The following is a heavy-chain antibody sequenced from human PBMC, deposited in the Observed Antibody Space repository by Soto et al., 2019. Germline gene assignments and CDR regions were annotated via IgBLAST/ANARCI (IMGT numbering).Heavy chain of an antibody. J-gene: IGHJ3*02. CDR2: IMNTGDIT. CDR1: GFTFSTYA. D-gene: IGHD4-17*01. CDR3: AQPRGYGVFDAYHX. V-gene: IGHV3-23*01. Sequence: FLRLSCASSGFTFSTYAMRWVRQAPGKGMEWVSAIMNTGDITYSAGSVQGRFTISRDNSMNTLFLQMNRMRIDETAVYYCAQPRGYGVFDAYHXWGQGTMFTVS.